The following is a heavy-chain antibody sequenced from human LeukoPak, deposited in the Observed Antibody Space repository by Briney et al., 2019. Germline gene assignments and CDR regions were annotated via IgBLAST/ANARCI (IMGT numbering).Heavy chain of an antibody. CDR1: GFILSNHW. D-gene: IGHD1/OR15-1a*01. CDR3: ARNNDMDV. V-gene: IGHV3-7*03. J-gene: IGHJ6*02. Sequence: GGSLRLSCAASGFILSNHWMTWVRQAPGKGPEWVANMNKDGSEKYYVDSVKGRFTISRDTAKNSLYLQMNNLRAEDTALYYRARNNDMDVWGQGTTVTVSS. CDR2: MNKDGSEK.